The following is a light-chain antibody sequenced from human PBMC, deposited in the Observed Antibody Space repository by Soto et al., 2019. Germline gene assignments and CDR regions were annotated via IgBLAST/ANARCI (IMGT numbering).Light chain of an antibody. J-gene: IGKJ2*01. CDR1: QSVGSTY. CDR2: EAS. V-gene: IGKV3-20*01. Sequence: EILLTQSPGTLSLSPGERATLSCRTSQSVGSTYLAWYQQKPGQAPRLLIYEASRRATGIPDRFSGSGSGTDFTLTITRLEPEDFALYYCQQFGTSPRYTFGQGTKLDI. CDR3: QQFGTSPRYT.